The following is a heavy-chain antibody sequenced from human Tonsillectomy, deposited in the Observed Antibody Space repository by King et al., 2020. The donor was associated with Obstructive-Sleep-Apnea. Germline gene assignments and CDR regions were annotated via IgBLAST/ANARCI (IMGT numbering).Heavy chain of an antibody. J-gene: IGHJ4*02. CDR1: GFTFSSYA. D-gene: IGHD3-10*01. V-gene: IGHV3-23*04. CDR2: ISGSGGST. CDR3: AKTEHYGSGGYYEDYYFDY. Sequence: VQLVESGGGLVQPGGSLRLSCAASGFTFSSYAMSWVRQAPGKGLEWVSAISGSGGSTYYADSVKGRFTISRDNSTSTLYLQMNSLRAEDTAVYYCAKTEHYGSGGYYEDYYFDYWGQGTLVTVSS.